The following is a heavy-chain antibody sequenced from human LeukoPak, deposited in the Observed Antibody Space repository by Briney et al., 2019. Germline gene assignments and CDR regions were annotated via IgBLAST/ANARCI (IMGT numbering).Heavy chain of an antibody. J-gene: IGHJ4*02. CDR1: GFTFSNAW. CDR3: TTDTPHPYIAVAASRFDY. D-gene: IGHD6-19*01. V-gene: IGHV3-15*01. CDR2: IKSKTDGGTT. Sequence: GGSLRLSCAASGFTFSNAWMSWVRQAPGKGLEWVGRIKSKTDGGTTDYAAPVKGRFTISRDDSKNTLYLQMNSLKTEDTAVYYCTTDTPHPYIAVAASRFDYWGQGTPVTVSS.